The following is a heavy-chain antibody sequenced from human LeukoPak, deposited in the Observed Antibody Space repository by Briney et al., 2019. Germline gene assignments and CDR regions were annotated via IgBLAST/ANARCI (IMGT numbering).Heavy chain of an antibody. CDR2: IYSSGSA. CDR1: GGSVSDYY. CDR3: ARVVVVATPVWYFDL. D-gene: IGHD2-15*01. Sequence: PSETLSLTCTVSGGSVSDYYWSWIRQPAGKGLQWIGRIYSSGSANYNPSLKSRVTISIDKSKNQFSLNLSSVTAADTAMYYCARVVVVATPVWYFDLWGHGTLVTVSS. V-gene: IGHV4-4*07. J-gene: IGHJ2*01.